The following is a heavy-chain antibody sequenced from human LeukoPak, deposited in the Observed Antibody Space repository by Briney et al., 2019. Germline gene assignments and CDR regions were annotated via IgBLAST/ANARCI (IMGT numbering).Heavy chain of an antibody. CDR3: TTDMPLGFGELSQNFDY. J-gene: IGHJ4*02. CDR1: GFTFSNAW. CDR2: FKSKTDGGTT. D-gene: IGHD3-10*01. Sequence: GGSLMLCCAASGFTFSNAWMSWIRQAPGKGLEWVGRFKSKTDGGTTDYAAPVKGRFTISRDDSKNTLYLQMNSLKTEDTAAYYCTTDMPLGFGELSQNFDYWGQGTLVTVSS. V-gene: IGHV3-15*01.